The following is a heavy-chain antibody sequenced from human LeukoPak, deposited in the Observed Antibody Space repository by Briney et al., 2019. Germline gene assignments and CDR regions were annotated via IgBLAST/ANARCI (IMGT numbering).Heavy chain of an antibody. Sequence: GGSLRLSCAASGFTFSSYSMNWVRQAPGKGLEWVSSISSSSSYIYYADSVRGRFTISRDNAKNSLYLQMNSLRAEDTAVYYCARVSDYGDGSDYWGQGTLVTVSS. J-gene: IGHJ4*02. CDR3: ARVSDYGDGSDY. D-gene: IGHD4-17*01. CDR1: GFTFSSYS. CDR2: ISSSSSYI. V-gene: IGHV3-21*01.